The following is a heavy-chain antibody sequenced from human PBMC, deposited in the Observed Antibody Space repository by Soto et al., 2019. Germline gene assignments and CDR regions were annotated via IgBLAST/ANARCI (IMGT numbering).Heavy chain of an antibody. CDR1: GFTFSSYG. CDR3: AKDLWQQLPSYYGMDV. CDR2: ISYDGSNK. J-gene: IGHJ6*02. D-gene: IGHD6-13*01. Sequence: SFGASGFTFSSYGMHWVRQAPGKGLEWVAVISYDGSNKYYADSVKGRFTISRDNSKNTLYLQMNSLRAEDTAVYYCAKDLWQQLPSYYGMDVWGQGTTVTVSS. V-gene: IGHV3-30*18.